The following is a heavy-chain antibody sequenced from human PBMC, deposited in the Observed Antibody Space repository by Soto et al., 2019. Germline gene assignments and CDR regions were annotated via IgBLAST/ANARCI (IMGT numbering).Heavy chain of an antibody. J-gene: IGHJ4*02. CDR3: AHRVLRTVFGLVTTTAIYFDF. V-gene: IGHV2-5*02. D-gene: IGHD3-3*01. CDR2: IYWDDDK. CDR1: GFSLTTSGVG. Sequence: QITLNESGPTVVRPTETLTLTCRFSGFSLTTSGVGVGWIRQSPGKAPEWLALIYWDDDKRYSACLKSRLTTTMDTSKNQVVLTVSDLDPTDTATYYCAHRVLRTVFGLVTTTAIYFDFWGQGTPVAVSS.